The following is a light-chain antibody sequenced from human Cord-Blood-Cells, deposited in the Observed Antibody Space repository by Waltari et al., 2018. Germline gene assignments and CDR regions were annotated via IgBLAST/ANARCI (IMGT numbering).Light chain of an antibody. J-gene: IGLJ3*02. CDR2: KDS. V-gene: IGLV3-25*03. CDR3: QSADSSGTNWV. CDR1: ALPKQY. Sequence: SYELTQPPSVSVSPGQTARITCSGDALPKQYAYWYQQKPGQAPVPVIYKDSERPSGIPERFSGSSSGTTVTLTISGVQAEDEADYYCQSADSSGTNWVFGGGTKLTVL.